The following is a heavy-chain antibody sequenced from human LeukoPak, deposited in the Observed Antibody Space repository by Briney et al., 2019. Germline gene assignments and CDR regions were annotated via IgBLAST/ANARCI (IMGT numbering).Heavy chain of an antibody. Sequence: GASVKVSCKTSGYTFTGYYMHWVRQAPGQGLEWTGWINPNSSVTNYAQRFQGRVTMTRDTSISAAYTELRWLTSDDTAVYYCARERGGNSPFDSWGQGTLVTVSS. CDR2: INPNSSVT. CDR3: ARERGGNSPFDS. V-gene: IGHV1-2*02. CDR1: GYTFTGYY. J-gene: IGHJ4*02. D-gene: IGHD4-23*01.